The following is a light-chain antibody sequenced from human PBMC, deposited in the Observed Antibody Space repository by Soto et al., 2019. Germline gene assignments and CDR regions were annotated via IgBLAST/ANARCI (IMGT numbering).Light chain of an antibody. CDR2: GNN. CDR3: QSYATGLSVLYV. J-gene: IGLJ1*01. Sequence: QSVLTQPPSVSGAPGQRVTISCTGSSSNIGAGYDVHWYQQLPGTAPKLLIYGNNNRPSGVPDRFSGSKSGTSASLADTGLQAEDESDYYCQSYATGLSVLYVFGTGTQLTVL. V-gene: IGLV1-40*01. CDR1: SSNIGAGYD.